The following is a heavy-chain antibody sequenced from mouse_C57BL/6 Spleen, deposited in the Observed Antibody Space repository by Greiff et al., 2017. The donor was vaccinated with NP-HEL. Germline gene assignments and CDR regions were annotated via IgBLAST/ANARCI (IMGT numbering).Heavy chain of an antibody. V-gene: IGHV1-19*01. CDR3: ARRDNYVRFAY. CDR2: INPYNGGT. D-gene: IGHD1-3*01. Sequence: EVQLQQSGPVLVKPGASVKMSCKASGYTFTDYYMNWVKQSHGKSLEWIGVINPYNGGTSYNQKFKGKATLTVDKSSSTAYMELNSLTSEDSAVYYCARRDNYVRFAYWGQGTLVTVSA. CDR1: GYTFTDYY. J-gene: IGHJ3*01.